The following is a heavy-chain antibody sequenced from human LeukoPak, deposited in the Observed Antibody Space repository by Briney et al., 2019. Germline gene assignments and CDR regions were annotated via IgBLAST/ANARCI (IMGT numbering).Heavy chain of an antibody. CDR3: ARARYSTSPPDV. D-gene: IGHD6-6*01. V-gene: IGHV1-18*01. J-gene: IGHJ6*02. CDR1: GGTFSSYA. Sequence: ASVKVSCKASGGTFSSYAISWVRQAPGQGPEWVGWISAYNGNTNYAQNLQGRVTMTTDTSTSTAYMELRSLRSDDTAVYYCARARYSTSPPDVWGQGTTVTVSS. CDR2: ISAYNGNT.